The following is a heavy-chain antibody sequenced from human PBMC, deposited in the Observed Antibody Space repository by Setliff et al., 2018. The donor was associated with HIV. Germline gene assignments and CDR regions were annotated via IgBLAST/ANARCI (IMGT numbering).Heavy chain of an antibody. D-gene: IGHD3-22*01. CDR2: INPSGGST. CDR1: GYTFTSYY. J-gene: IGHJ3*02. Sequence: ASVKVSCKASGYTFTSYYMHWVRQAPGQGLEWMGIINPSGGSTSYAQKFQGRVTMTRDTSTSTFYMELSSLRSEDTAVYYCASLPSYYYDSSGYPIWGQGTMVTVSS. V-gene: IGHV1-46*01. CDR3: ASLPSYYYDSSGYPI.